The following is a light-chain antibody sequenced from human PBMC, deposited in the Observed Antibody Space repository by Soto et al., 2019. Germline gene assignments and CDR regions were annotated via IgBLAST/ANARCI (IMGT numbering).Light chain of an antibody. Sequence: DIQMTQSPSTLSASVGDRVTITCRASQSIITSLAWYQHKPGKAPKLLIYKASSLESGVPSRFSGSGSGTEFTLIISSLQPDDFATYYCQQYDKYSLTFGGGTKVDIK. J-gene: IGKJ4*01. CDR1: QSIITS. CDR2: KAS. CDR3: QQYDKYSLT. V-gene: IGKV1-5*03.